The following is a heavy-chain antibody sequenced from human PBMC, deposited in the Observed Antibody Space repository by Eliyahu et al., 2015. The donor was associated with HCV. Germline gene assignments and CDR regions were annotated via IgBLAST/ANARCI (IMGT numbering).Heavy chain of an antibody. V-gene: IGHV4-59*12. D-gene: IGHD6-19*01. CDR1: GGSITTYY. J-gene: IGHJ5*02. CDR3: ASGGGGTAVAGTGGWFDP. CDR2: IHYRGST. Sequence: QVQLQESGPGLVKPSETLSLTCTVSGGSITTYYWSWIRQPPGRGLEWIGYIHYRGSTNYNPPLKSRVTISLDTSKNQFSLNLTSVTAADTAVYYCASGGGGTAVAGTGGWFDPWGQGTLVSVSS.